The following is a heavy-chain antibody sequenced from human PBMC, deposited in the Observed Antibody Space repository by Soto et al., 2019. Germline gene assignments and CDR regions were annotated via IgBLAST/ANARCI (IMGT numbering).Heavy chain of an antibody. CDR3: ARDQRARSDGYPDPDAFDI. J-gene: IGHJ3*02. CDR2: IIPIFGTA. Sequence: SVKVSCKASGGTFSSYAISWVRQAPGQGLEWMGGIIPIFGTANYAQKFQGRVTITADESTSTAYMELSSLRSEDTAVYYCARDQRARSDGYPDPDAFDIWGQGTTVTVSS. CDR1: GGTFSSYA. D-gene: IGHD5-12*01. V-gene: IGHV1-69*13.